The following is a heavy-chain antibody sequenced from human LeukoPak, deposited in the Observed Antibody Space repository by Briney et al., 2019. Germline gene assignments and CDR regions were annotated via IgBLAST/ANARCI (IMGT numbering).Heavy chain of an antibody. V-gene: IGHV4-59*01. Sequence: SETLSLTCTVSGGSITSYYWSWIRQPPGKGLEWIGSIYYSGSTNYNPSLKSRVTISVDTSKNQFSLKLSSVTAADTAVYYCARAPIQLWPGGFDPWGQGTLVTVSS. CDR1: GGSITSYY. J-gene: IGHJ5*02. D-gene: IGHD5-18*01. CDR3: ARAPIQLWPGGFDP. CDR2: IYYSGST.